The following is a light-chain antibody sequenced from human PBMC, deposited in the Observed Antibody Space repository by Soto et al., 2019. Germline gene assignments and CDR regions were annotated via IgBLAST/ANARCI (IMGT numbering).Light chain of an antibody. Sequence: DIQMTQSPSSLSASIGDRVTITCRASQDIRDNLNWYQSKPGKAPNVLIFAASTLQSGVPSRFSGSGSGTGFTLTISSVQPEDFATYYCQHSFTNSPTFGQGTKLEI. CDR3: QHSFTNSPT. CDR1: QDIRDN. CDR2: AAS. J-gene: IGKJ2*01. V-gene: IGKV1-39*01.